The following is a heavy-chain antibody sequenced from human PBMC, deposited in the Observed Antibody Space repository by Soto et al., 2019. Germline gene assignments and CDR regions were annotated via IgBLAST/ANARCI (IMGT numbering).Heavy chain of an antibody. CDR3: ASGVTRGRGVIIDGFDP. CDR2: IGTAGDT. J-gene: IGHJ5*02. CDR1: GFTFSSYD. Sequence: EVQLVESGGGLVQPGGSLRLSCAASGFTFSSYDRHWVRQATGKGLEWVSTIGTAGDTYYPGSVKGRFTIARENAKNSLYMQRNSLRDGDTAVYYCASGVTRGRGVIIDGFDPWGQGTLVTVSS. V-gene: IGHV3-13*04. D-gene: IGHD3-10*01.